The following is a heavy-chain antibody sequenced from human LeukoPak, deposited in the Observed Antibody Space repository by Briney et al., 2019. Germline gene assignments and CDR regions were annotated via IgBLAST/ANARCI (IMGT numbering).Heavy chain of an antibody. CDR2: IRSKAYGGTT. Sequence: GGSLRLSCTASGFTFGDYAMSWVRQAPGKGLEWVGFIRSKAYGGTTEYAASVKGRFTISRDDSKSIAYLQMNSLKTEDTAVYYCTRAAGDSSPFDYWGQGTLVIVSS. CDR3: TRAAGDSSPFDY. V-gene: IGHV3-49*04. J-gene: IGHJ4*02. D-gene: IGHD7-27*01. CDR1: GFTFGDYA.